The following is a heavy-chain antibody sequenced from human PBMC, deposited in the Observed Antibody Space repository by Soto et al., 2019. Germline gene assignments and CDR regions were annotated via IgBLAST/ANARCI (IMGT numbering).Heavy chain of an antibody. CDR1: NGPVTSPTNW. V-gene: IGHV4-4*02. CDR3: ARGDDSGSWYYYYMEV. J-gene: IGHJ6*03. D-gene: IGHD3-10*01. Sequence: QVQLQESGPGLVEPSGTLSLTCAVSNGPVTSPTNWWSWVRQPPGKGLEWIGDIYHSGSTNYNPSLKSRVTISVDKSKNQFSLRLNSVTAADTAVYYCARGDDSGSWYYYYMEVWGKGTTVPVSS. CDR2: IYHSGST.